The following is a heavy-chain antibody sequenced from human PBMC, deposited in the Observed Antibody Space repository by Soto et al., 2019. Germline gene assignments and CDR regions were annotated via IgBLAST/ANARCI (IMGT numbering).Heavy chain of an antibody. V-gene: IGHV3-48*03. CDR2: ISSSGSTI. D-gene: IGHD1-1*01. Sequence: PGGSLRLSCAASGFTFRSYEMNWVRQAPGKGLEWVSYISSSGSTIYYADSMKGRFIISRDNAKKSLYLQMNSLRAEDTAAYYCARPLERRVHGAFDIWGQGTMVTVSS. J-gene: IGHJ3*02. CDR1: GFTFRSYE. CDR3: ARPLERRVHGAFDI.